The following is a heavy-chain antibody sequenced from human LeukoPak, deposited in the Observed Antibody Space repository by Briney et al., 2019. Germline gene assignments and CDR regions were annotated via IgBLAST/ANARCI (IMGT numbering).Heavy chain of an antibody. CDR3: ARGGSPQTSSWYLYYYYYMDV. D-gene: IGHD6-13*01. Sequence: ASVKVSCKASGYTFISYGISWVRQAPGQGLEWMGWISAYNGNTNYAQKLQGRVTMTTDTSTSTAYMELRSLRSDDTAVYYCARGGSPQTSSWYLYYYYYMDVWGKGTTVTVSS. CDR1: GYTFISYG. J-gene: IGHJ6*03. CDR2: ISAYNGNT. V-gene: IGHV1-18*01.